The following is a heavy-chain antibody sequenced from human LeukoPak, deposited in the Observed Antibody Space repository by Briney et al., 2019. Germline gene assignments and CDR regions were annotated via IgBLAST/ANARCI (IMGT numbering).Heavy chain of an antibody. CDR3: ARVMYYYDSSGQTYYFDY. D-gene: IGHD3-22*01. V-gene: IGHV3-11*04. CDR1: GFTFSDYY. Sequence: GGSLRLSCAASGFTFSDYYMSWIRQAPGKGLEWVPYISSSGSTIYYADSVKGRFTISRDNAKNSLYLQMNSLRAEDTAVYYCARVMYYYDSSGQTYYFDYWGQGTLVTVSS. J-gene: IGHJ4*02. CDR2: ISSSGSTI.